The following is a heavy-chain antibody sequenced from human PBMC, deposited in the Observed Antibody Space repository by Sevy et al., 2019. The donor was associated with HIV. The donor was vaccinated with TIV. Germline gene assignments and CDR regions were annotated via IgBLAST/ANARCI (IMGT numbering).Heavy chain of an antibody. J-gene: IGHJ5*02. V-gene: IGHV3-48*03. Sequence: GGSLRLSCVASGFTFSNYDMSWVRQAPGKGLEWVSKIRSSGSDIYYADSVKGRFTISGDNAKDSLNLQMNSLRAQDTAVYYCVRNGGAYDSGFDPWGQGTLVTVSS. CDR3: VRNGGAYDSGFDP. D-gene: IGHD3-22*01. CDR2: IRSSGSDI. CDR1: GFTFSNYD.